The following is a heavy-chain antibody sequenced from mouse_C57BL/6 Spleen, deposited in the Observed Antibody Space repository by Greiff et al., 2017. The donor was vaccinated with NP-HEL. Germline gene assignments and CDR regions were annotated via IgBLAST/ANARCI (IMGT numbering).Heavy chain of an antibody. V-gene: IGHV1-4*01. D-gene: IGHD1-1*01. CDR1: GYTFTSYT. CDR3: ARWEYYYGSSSYDFDY. CDR2: INPSSGYP. J-gene: IGHJ2*01. Sequence: QVQLQQSGAELARPGASVKMSCKASGYTFTSYTMHWVKQRPGQGLEWIGYINPSSGYPKYNQKFKDKATLTADTSSSTAYMQLSSLTSEDSAVYYSARWEYYYGSSSYDFDYWGQGTTLTVSS.